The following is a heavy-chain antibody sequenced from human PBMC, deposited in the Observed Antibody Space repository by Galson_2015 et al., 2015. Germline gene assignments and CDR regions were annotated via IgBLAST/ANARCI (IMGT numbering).Heavy chain of an antibody. CDR2: VTPGSGAT. D-gene: IGHD5-12*01. CDR3: ARETSATGYGDH. J-gene: IGHJ4*02. CDR1: GYTFSNYH. Sequence: SVKVSCKASGYTFSNYHIHWVRQAPGQGFEWMGIVTPGSGATSYAEKFQGRVIMTGDMSTTTAFLELSSLRSDDTALYYCARETSATGYGDHWGQGTLVTVSS. V-gene: IGHV1-46*01.